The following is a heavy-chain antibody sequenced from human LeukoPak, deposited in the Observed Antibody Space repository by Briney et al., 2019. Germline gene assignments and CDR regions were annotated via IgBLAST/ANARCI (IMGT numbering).Heavy chain of an antibody. CDR1: GFIFSNHW. J-gene: IGHJ4*02. D-gene: IGHD5-18*01. V-gene: IGHV3-21*01. CDR2: ISSTSKYI. CDR3: AREYTAMAYDY. Sequence: GGSLRLSCAASGFIFSNHWMHWVRQPPGKGLEWVSSISSTSKYIYYADSVKGRFTISRDNAKNSLFLQMNNLRVDDSAVYYCAREYTAMAYDYWGQGNLVTVSS.